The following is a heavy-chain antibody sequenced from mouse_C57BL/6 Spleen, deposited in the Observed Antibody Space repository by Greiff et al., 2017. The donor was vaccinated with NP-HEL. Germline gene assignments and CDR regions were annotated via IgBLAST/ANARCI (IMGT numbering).Heavy chain of an antibody. J-gene: IGHJ1*03. CDR1: GFTFSDYG. CDR3: ARGGSSPSYWYFDV. V-gene: IGHV5-17*01. Sequence: EVKVEESGGGLVKPGGSLKLSCAASGFTFSDYGMHWVRQAPEKGLEWVAYISSGSSTIYYADTVKGRFTISRDNAKNTLFLQMTSLRSEDTAMYYCARGGSSPSYWYFDVWGTGTTVTVSS. D-gene: IGHD1-1*01. CDR2: ISSGSSTI.